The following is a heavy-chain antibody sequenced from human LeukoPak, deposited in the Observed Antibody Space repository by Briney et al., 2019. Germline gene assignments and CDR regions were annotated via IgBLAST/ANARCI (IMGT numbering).Heavy chain of an antibody. CDR3: ARPAYCGGDCYHYGMDV. J-gene: IGHJ6*02. CDR2: IYYSGST. CDR1: GGSISSYY. V-gene: IGHV4-59*01. D-gene: IGHD2-21*02. Sequence: SETLSLTCTVSGGSISSYYWSWIRQPPGKGLEWIGYIYYSGSTNYNPSLKSRVTISVDTSKNQFSLKLSSVTAADTAVYYCARPAYCGGDCYHYGMDVWGQGTTVTVSS.